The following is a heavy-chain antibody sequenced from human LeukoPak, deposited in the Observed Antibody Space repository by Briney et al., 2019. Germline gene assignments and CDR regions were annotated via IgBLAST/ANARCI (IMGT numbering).Heavy chain of an antibody. J-gene: IGHJ4*02. V-gene: IGHV3-23*01. D-gene: IGHD1-1*01. CDR2: ISGSGGST. Sequence: GGSLRLSCAASGFAFSSYAMSWVRQAPGKGLEWVSAISGSGGSTYYADSVKGRFTISRDISKNTLYLQMNSLRAEDTAVYYCATRTNWTPDYWGQGTLVTVSS. CDR1: GFAFSSYA. CDR3: ATRTNWTPDY.